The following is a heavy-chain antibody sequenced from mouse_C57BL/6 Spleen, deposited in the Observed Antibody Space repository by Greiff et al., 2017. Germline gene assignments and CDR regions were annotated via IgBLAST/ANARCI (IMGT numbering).Heavy chain of an antibody. CDR3: ANYYGTSYGWFAY. J-gene: IGHJ3*01. D-gene: IGHD1-1*01. V-gene: IGHV1-82*01. Sequence: QVQLQQSGPELVKPGASVKISCKASGYAFSSSWMNWVKQRPGKGLEWIGRIYPGDGDTNYNGKFKGNATLTADKSSSTAYMQLSSLTSEDSAVYFCANYYGTSYGWFAYWGQGTLVTVSA. CDR2: IYPGDGDT. CDR1: GYAFSSSW.